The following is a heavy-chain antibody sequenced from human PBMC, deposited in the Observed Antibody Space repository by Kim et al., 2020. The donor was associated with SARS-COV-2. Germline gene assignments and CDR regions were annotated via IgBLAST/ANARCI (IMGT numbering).Heavy chain of an antibody. V-gene: IGHV6-1*01. CDR3: ARERIAARGGFDY. Sequence: SQTLSLTCAISGDSVSSNSAAWHWIRQSPSRGLEWLGRTYYRSKWYNDYAVSVKSRITINPDTSKNQFSLQLNSVTPEDTAVYYCARERIAARGGFDYWGQGTLVTVSS. CDR2: TYYRSKWYN. J-gene: IGHJ4*02. D-gene: IGHD6-6*01. CDR1: GDSVSSNSAA.